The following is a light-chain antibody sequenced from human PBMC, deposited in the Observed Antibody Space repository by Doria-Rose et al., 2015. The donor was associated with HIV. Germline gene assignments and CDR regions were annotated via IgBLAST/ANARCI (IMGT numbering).Light chain of an antibody. CDR1: QTVSTY. V-gene: IGKV1-39*01. J-gene: IGKJ1*01. CDR2: AAS. Sequence: MTQSPTSLSASIGDRVTITCRASQTVSTYLNWFQQEPGKAPKLLIYAASRLQSGVPSRFSGSGSGTDFTLTISGLQPGDLATYYCQQTYSSPPWTFGQGTKVEMK. CDR3: QQTYSSPPWT.